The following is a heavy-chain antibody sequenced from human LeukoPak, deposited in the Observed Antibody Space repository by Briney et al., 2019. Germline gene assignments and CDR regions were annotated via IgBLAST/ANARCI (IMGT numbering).Heavy chain of an antibody. D-gene: IGHD3-22*01. CDR1: GGSISSSSYY. Sequence: PSETLSLTCTVSGGSISSSSYYWGWVRQPPGKGLEWIGSIYYSGSTYYNPSLKSRVTISVDTSKNQFSLKLSSVTAADTAVYYCARAPWGILYDSGGWTGYWGQGTLVTVSS. CDR2: IYYSGST. V-gene: IGHV4-39*07. J-gene: IGHJ4*02. CDR3: ARAPWGILYDSGGWTGY.